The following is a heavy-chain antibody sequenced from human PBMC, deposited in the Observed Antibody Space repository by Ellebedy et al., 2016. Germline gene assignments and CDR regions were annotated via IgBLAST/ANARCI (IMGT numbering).Heavy chain of an antibody. J-gene: IGHJ2*01. D-gene: IGHD3-16*01. CDR3: AKEGRWGNWYFDL. CDR1: GFTLSSYG. Sequence: GGSLRLXXAASGFTLSSYGTHWVRQDPGKGLEWVTVIGSDGSTKFYGDSVNGRFTISRDNSENTVYLHINSLRVDDTAEYYCAKEGRWGNWYFDLWGRGTLVSVSS. CDR2: IGSDGSTK. V-gene: IGHV3-30*18.